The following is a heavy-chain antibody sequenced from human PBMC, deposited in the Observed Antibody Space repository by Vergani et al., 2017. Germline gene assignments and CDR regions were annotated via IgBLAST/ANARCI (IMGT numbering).Heavy chain of an antibody. CDR3: ARDHRXVTAMGYYYYGMDV. CDR2: IIPIFGTA. V-gene: IGHV1-69*12. J-gene: IGHJ6*02. CDR1: GGTFSSYA. Sequence: QVQLVQSGAEVKKPGSSVKVSCKASGGTFSSYAISWVRQAPGQGLEWMGGIIPIFGTANYAQKFQGRVTITADESTSTAYMVLSSLRSEDTAVYYCARDHRXVTAMGYYYYGMDVWGQGTTVTVSS. D-gene: IGHD5-18*01.